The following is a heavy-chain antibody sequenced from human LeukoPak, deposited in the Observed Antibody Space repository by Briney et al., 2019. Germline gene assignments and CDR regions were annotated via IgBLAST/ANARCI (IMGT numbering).Heavy chain of an antibody. J-gene: IGHJ3*02. CDR2: IYYSGST. Sequence: SETLSLTCTVSGGSISSGDYYWSWIRQPPGKGLEWIGYIYYSGSTYYNPSLKSRVTISVDTSKNQFSLKLSSVTAADTAVYYCARDVREVVVVAIDIWGQGTMVTVSS. CDR1: GGSISSGDYY. V-gene: IGHV4-30-4*08. CDR3: ARDVREVVVVAIDI. D-gene: IGHD2-15*01.